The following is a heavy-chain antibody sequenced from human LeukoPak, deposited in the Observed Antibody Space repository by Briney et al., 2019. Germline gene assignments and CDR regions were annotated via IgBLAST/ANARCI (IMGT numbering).Heavy chain of an antibody. V-gene: IGHV3-21*01. D-gene: IGHD5-12*01. CDR1: GFTFSNYA. CDR2: ITTSSTDM. J-gene: IGHJ4*02. Sequence: GGSLRLSCAASGFTFSNYAMNWVRQAPGKGLEWVSSITTSSTDMYYADSVKGRFTISRDNAKNSLYLQMNSLRTDDTAVYYCAREGSGFGGYERLDSWGQGTLVTVSS. CDR3: AREGSGFGGYERLDS.